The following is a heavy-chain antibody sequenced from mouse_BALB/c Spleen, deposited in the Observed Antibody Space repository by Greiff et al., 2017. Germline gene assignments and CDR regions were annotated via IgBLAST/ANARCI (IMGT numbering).Heavy chain of an antibody. V-gene: IGHV1-54*01. CDR1: GYAFTNYL. CDR3: ARGGLRQGYYYAMDY. J-gene: IGHJ4*01. Sequence: VQLQQSGAELVRPGTSVKVSCKASGYAFTNYLIEWVKQRPGQGLEWIGVINPGSGGTNYNEKFKGKATLTADKSSSTAYMQLSSLTSDDSAVYFCARGGLRQGYYYAMDYWGQGTSVTVSS. CDR2: INPGSGGT. D-gene: IGHD2-4*01.